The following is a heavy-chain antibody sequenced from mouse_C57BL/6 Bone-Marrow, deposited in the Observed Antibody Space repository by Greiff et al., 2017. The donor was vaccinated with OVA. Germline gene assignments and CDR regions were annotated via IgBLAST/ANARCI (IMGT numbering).Heavy chain of an antibody. J-gene: IGHJ1*03. Sequence: VHLVESGPGLVAPSQSLSITCTVSGFSLTSYAISWVRQPPGKGLEWLGVIWTGGGTNYNSALKSRLSISKDNSKSQVFLKMNSLQTDDTARYYCARRYYGSSHWYFDVWGTGTTVTVSS. V-gene: IGHV2-9-1*01. CDR3: ARRYYGSSHWYFDV. D-gene: IGHD1-1*01. CDR1: GFSLTSYA. CDR2: IWTGGGT.